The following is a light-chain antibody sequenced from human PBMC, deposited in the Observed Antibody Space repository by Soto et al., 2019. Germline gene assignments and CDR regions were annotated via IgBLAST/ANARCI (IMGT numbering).Light chain of an antibody. CDR1: SSNIGRNY. V-gene: IGLV1-44*01. J-gene: IGLJ3*02. CDR3: AAWDDSLNGGV. Sequence: QSVLTQPPSASGTPGQRVTISCSGSSSNIGRNYVYWYQQLPGTAPKLLIYRNNQRPSGVPDRFSGSKSGTSASLAISGLQSEDEADYYCAAWDDSLNGGVFGGGTKVNVL. CDR2: RNN.